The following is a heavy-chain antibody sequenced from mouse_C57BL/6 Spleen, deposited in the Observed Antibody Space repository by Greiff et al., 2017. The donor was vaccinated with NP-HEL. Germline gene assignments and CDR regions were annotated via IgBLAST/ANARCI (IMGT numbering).Heavy chain of an antibody. Sequence: EVMLVESGGGLVKPGASLKLSCAASGFTFSDYGMHWVRQAPEKGLEWVAYISSGSSTIYYADTVKGRFTLSRDNAKNTLFLEMTSLRSEDTAMYYCARPVYYGNSYAMDYWGQGTSVTVSS. CDR3: ARPVYYGNSYAMDY. V-gene: IGHV5-17*01. CDR1: GFTFSDYG. J-gene: IGHJ4*01. D-gene: IGHD2-1*01. CDR2: ISSGSSTI.